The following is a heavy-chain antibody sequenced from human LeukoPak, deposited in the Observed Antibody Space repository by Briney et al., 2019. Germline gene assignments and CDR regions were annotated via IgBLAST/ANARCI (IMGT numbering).Heavy chain of an antibody. CDR1: GFTVSSNY. CDR3: AKGSYYDSSGSFYFDY. Sequence: GGSLRLSCAASGFTVSSNYMSWVRQAPGKGLEWVSGISGSGDNTYYADSAKGRFTISRDNSKNTLYVQVNSLGTEDTAAYYCAKGSYYDSSGSFYFDYWGRGTLVTVSS. V-gene: IGHV3-23*01. D-gene: IGHD3-22*01. J-gene: IGHJ4*02. CDR2: ISGSGDNT.